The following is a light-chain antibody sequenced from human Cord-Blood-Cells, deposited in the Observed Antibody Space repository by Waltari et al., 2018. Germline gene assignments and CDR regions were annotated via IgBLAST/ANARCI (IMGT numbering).Light chain of an antibody. CDR1: QSVSSY. CDR3: QQRSNWPT. CDR2: DAS. V-gene: IGKV3-11*01. J-gene: IGKJ4*01. Sequence: IVLTQSQATLSLSPGERATLSCRASQSVSSYLAWYQQKPGQAPRLLIYDASNRATGIPARFSGSGSGTDFTLTISSLEPEDFAVYYCQQRSNWPTFGGGTKVEIK.